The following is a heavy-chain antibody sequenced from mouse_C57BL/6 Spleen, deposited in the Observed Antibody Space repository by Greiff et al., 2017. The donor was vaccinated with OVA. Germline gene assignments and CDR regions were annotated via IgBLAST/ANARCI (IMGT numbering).Heavy chain of an antibody. D-gene: IGHD3-2*02. Sequence: EVQLQQSGPELVKPGASVKISCKASGYSFTGYYMNWVKQSPEKSLEWIGEINPSTGGTTYNQKFKAKATLTVDKSSSTAYMQLKSLTSEDSAVYYCAGGDRSGYVAYWGQGTLVTVSA. J-gene: IGHJ3*01. V-gene: IGHV1-42*01. CDR3: AGGDRSGYVAY. CDR1: GYSFTGYY. CDR2: INPSTGGT.